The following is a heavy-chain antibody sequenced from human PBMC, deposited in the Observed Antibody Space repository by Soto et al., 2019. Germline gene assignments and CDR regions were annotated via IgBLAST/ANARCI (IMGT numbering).Heavy chain of an antibody. CDR1: GYTFSHYG. CDR3: ARGGQECSNSGCGYIYDGMDV. D-gene: IGHD1-26*01. Sequence: ASVKVSCKASGYTFSHYGIGWVRKAPGQGLEWMGWISAYNGNRHFAEGLRGRITMTTNTTTSTADMELRSLSSDDTAVYYCARGGQECSNSGCGYIYDGMDVWGQGTTVTVSS. J-gene: IGHJ6*02. CDR2: ISAYNGNR. V-gene: IGHV1-18*01.